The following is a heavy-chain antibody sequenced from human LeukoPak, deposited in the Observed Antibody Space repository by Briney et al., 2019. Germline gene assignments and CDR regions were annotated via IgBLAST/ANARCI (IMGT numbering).Heavy chain of an antibody. J-gene: IGHJ4*02. V-gene: IGHV3-23*01. D-gene: IGHD4/OR15-4a*01. CDR2: ISGSGDST. Sequence: PGGSLRLSCATSGFTFSNYAMSWVRQAPGKGLEWVSGISGSGDSTYYANSVKGRVTIARDNTKSTLYLQMNGLRAEDTDVYSCANPTRDHIWWYLNYWGQGALVTVSS. CDR3: ANPTRDHIWWYLNY. CDR1: GFTFSNYA.